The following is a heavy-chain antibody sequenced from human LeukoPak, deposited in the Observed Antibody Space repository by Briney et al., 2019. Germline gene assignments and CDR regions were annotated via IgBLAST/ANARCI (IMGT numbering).Heavy chain of an antibody. J-gene: IGHJ4*02. CDR3: AKARGIFGVVTPDY. CDR2: ISGSGGST. CDR1: GFTFSSYA. Sequence: GGSLRLFCAASGFTFSSYAMSWVRQAPGKGLEWVSAISGSGGSTYYADSVKGRFTISRDNSKNTLYLQMNSLRAEDTAVHYCAKARGIFGVVTPDYWGQGALVTASS. D-gene: IGHD3-3*01. V-gene: IGHV3-23*01.